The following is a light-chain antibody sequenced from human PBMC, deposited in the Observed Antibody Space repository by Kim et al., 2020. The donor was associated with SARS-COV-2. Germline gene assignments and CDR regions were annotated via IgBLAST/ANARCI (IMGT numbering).Light chain of an antibody. CDR2: RAS. Sequence: PGERVTLSCRASQTVDRNLAWYQQKGGQHPRLLIYRASTRATDIPDRFSGSGSGTEFTLTIHSLRSEDSGNYYCQQFSKWPLTFGGGTKVDIK. CDR3: QQFSKWPLT. V-gene: IGKV3-15*01. J-gene: IGKJ4*01. CDR1: QTVDRN.